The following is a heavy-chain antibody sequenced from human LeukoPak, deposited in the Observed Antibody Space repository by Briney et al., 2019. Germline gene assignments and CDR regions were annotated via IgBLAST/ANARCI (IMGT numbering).Heavy chain of an antibody. V-gene: IGHV3-7*02. J-gene: IGHJ3*02. D-gene: IGHD3-10*01. Sequence: GGSLRLSCADSGFTFSSYWMSWVRQAPGKGLEWVANIKQDGNEKYYVDSVKGRFTISRDNAKNSLYLQMNSLRAEDTAVYYCARVATMVRVPLDALDIWGQGTMVSVSS. CDR3: ARVATMVRVPLDALDI. CDR1: GFTFSSYW. CDR2: IKQDGNEK.